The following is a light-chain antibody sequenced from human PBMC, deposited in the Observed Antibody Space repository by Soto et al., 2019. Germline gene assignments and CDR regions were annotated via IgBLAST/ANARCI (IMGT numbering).Light chain of an antibody. Sequence: QSLLTQPPSVSGAPGQRVTISCTESSSNIGAGYDVHWYQQLPGTAPKLLIYGTSNRPSGVPDRFSGSKSGTSASLAITGLQAEDEADYYCQSYDSSLSGWVFGGGTKLTVL. CDR1: SSNIGAGYD. J-gene: IGLJ3*02. CDR3: QSYDSSLSGWV. V-gene: IGLV1-40*01. CDR2: GTS.